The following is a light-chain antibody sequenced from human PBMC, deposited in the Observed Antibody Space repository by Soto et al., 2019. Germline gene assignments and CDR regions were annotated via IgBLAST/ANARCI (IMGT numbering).Light chain of an antibody. Sequence: VVTQEPSLTVSPGGTVTLTCASSTGAVTSGHYPNWIQQKPGQAPRALIHSTSTKHSWTPARFSGSLLGDKAALTLSGVRPEDEAEYYCLLYYAGVQVFGGGTKVTVL. CDR3: LLYYAGVQV. J-gene: IGLJ3*02. CDR2: STS. CDR1: TGAVTSGHY. V-gene: IGLV7-43*01.